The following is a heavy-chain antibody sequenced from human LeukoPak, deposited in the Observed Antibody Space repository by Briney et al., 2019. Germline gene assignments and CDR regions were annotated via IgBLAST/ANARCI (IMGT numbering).Heavy chain of an antibody. CDR1: GGSSRGYY. Sequence: SETLSLTCAVYGGSSRGYYWSWIRQPPGKGLGWIGEINHGGGANYNPSLKSRVTVSGDTSNNQFSPKLSSVTAADTAVYYCARGAYYDSSGYYFDYWGQGTLVTVSS. V-gene: IGHV4-34*01. J-gene: IGHJ4*02. D-gene: IGHD3-22*01. CDR2: INHGGGA. CDR3: ARGAYYDSSGYYFDY.